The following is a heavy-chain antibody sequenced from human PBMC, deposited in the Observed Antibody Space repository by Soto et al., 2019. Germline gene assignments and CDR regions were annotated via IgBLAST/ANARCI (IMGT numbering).Heavy chain of an antibody. Sequence: ASVKVSCKASGGTFSSYTISWVRQAPGQGLEWMGRIIPILGIANYAQKFQGRVTITADKSTSTAYMELSSLRSEDTAVYYCARSYGVPAAPVGGYYYYMDVWGKGTTVTVSS. CDR1: GGTFSSYT. CDR3: ARSYGVPAAPVGGYYYYMDV. CDR2: IIPILGIA. J-gene: IGHJ6*03. V-gene: IGHV1-69*02. D-gene: IGHD2-2*01.